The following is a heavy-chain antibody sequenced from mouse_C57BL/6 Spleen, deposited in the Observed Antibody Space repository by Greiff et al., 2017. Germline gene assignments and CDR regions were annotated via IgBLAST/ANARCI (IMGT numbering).Heavy chain of an antibody. V-gene: IGHV2-9*01. CDR1: GFSLTSYG. CDR3: AKHHYSSREGDVDV. J-gene: IGHJ1*03. D-gene: IGHD1-1*01. Sequence: VKLMESGPGLVAPSQSLSIPCTVSGFSLTSYGVDWVRQPPGKGLEWLGVLWGGGSTNDNSTLMSRPSISKDNSKSQVFLKMNSLQTDDTAMYYCAKHHYSSREGDVDVWCTGTTVTVSS. CDR2: LWGGGST.